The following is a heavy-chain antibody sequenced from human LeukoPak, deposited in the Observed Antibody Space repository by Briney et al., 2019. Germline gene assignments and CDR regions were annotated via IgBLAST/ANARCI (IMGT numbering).Heavy chain of an antibody. V-gene: IGHV5-51*01. CDR3: AGHAWRSSSSGPLGY. J-gene: IGHJ4*02. CDR1: GYSFTSYW. D-gene: IGHD6-6*01. CDR2: IYPGDSDT. Sequence: GESLKISCKGSGYSFTSYWIGWVRQMPGKGLEWMGIIYPGDSDTRYSPSFQGQVTISADKSISTAYLQWSSLKASDTAMYYCAGHAWRSSSSGPLGYWGQGTLVTVSS.